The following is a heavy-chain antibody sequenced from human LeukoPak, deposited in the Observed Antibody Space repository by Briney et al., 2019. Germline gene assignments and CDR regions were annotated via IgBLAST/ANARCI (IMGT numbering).Heavy chain of an antibody. CDR1: GFTFSSYW. V-gene: IGHV3-7*01. D-gene: IGHD3-22*01. CDR3: ARVGKYYYDSSGYYPAWDYYYYYYMDV. Sequence: GGSLRLSCAASGFTFSSYWMSWVRQAPGKGLEWVANIKQDGSEKYYVDSVKGRFTISRDNAKNSLYLQMNSLRAEDTAVYYCARVGKYYYDSSGYYPAWDYYYYYYMDVWGKGTTVTVSS. J-gene: IGHJ6*03. CDR2: IKQDGSEK.